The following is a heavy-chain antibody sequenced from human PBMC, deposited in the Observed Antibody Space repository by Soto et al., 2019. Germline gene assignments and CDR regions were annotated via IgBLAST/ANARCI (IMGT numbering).Heavy chain of an antibody. CDR2: IYHSGST. V-gene: IGHV4-4*02. Sequence: LSLTCEVCGASSRGSKWWWGVGEPPGKELEWIGEIYHSGSTNYNPSLKSRVTISVDKSKNQFSLKLSSVTAADTAVYYCARGGGDTAMVSKWIYYYYYGMDVWGQGTTVTGSS. J-gene: IGHJ6*02. D-gene: IGHD5-18*01. CDR1: GASSRGSKW. CDR3: ARGGGDTAMVSKWIYYYYYGMDV.